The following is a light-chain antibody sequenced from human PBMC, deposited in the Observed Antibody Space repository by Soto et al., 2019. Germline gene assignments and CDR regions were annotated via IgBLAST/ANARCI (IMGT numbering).Light chain of an antibody. V-gene: IGLV2-8*01. CDR3: SSYAGSRNV. J-gene: IGLJ1*01. Sequence: QSVLTQPPSASGSPGLSVAISCTGTSSDVGGYNYVSWYQQHPGKAPKLMIYEVNKRPSGVPDRFSGSKSGNTASLTVSGLQAEDEADYYCSSYAGSRNVFGTGTKVTVL. CDR2: EVN. CDR1: SSDVGGYNY.